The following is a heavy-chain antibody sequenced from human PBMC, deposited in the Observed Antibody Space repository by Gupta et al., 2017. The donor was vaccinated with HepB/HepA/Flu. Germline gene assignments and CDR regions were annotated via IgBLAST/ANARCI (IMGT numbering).Heavy chain of an antibody. J-gene: IGHJ4*02. CDR1: GFTFTSSA. CDR3: LGTAIGEIIDY. CDR2: IVVGSGNT. D-gene: IGHD5-18*01. Sequence: QMQLVQSGPEVMKPGTSVKVSCKASGFTFTSSAMRWVRQARGQRLEWIGWIVVGSGNTNYAQRFQERVTITRDMSTSTAYMELSSLRSEDTAVYYCLGTAIGEIIDYWGQGTLVTVSS. V-gene: IGHV1-58*02.